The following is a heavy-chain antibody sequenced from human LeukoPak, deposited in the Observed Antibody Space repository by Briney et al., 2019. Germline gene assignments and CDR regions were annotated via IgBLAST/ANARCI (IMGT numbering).Heavy chain of an antibody. D-gene: IGHD3-3*01. J-gene: IGHJ4*02. Sequence: ASVKVSCKASGYTFTSYAMHWVRQAPGQRLEWMGWINAGNGNTKYSQEFKGRVTITRDTSASTAYMELSSLRSEDMAVYYCARTSNYDFWSGYSNVFDYWGQGTLVTVSS. CDR3: ARTSNYDFWSGYSNVFDY. V-gene: IGHV1-3*03. CDR1: GYTFTSYA. CDR2: INAGNGNT.